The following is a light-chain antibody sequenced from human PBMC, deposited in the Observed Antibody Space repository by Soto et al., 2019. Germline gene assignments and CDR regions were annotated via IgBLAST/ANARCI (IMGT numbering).Light chain of an antibody. Sequence: DIQMTQSPSTLSASVGDRVPITCRASQSISSWWAWYQQKPGKAPKLLIYDASSLESGVPSRFSGSGSGTEFTLTISSLQPDDFATYYCQQYNSYSPTFGQGTKVEIK. CDR3: QQYNSYSPT. V-gene: IGKV1-5*01. CDR1: QSISSW. J-gene: IGKJ1*01. CDR2: DAS.